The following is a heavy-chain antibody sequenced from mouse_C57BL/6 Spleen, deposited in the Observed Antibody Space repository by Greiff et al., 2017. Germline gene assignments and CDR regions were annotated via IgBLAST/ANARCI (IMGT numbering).Heavy chain of an antibody. J-gene: IGHJ4*01. V-gene: IGHV1-55*01. CDR2: IYPGSGST. D-gene: IGHD1-1*01. CDR3: ARHYYGSRYYAMDY. Sequence: VQLQQPGAELVKPGASVKMSCKASGYTFTSYWITWVKQRPGQGLEWIGDIYPGSGSTNYNEQFKSKATLTVDTSSSTAYMQLSSLTSEDSAVYYCARHYYGSRYYAMDYWGQGTSVTVSS. CDR1: GYTFTSYW.